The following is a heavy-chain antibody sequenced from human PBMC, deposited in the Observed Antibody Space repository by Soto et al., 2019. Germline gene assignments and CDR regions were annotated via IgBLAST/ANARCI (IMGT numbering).Heavy chain of an antibody. J-gene: IGHJ4*02. D-gene: IGHD6-13*01. V-gene: IGHV2-26*01. CDR3: ARIVLDAVDSSSWYLPFDY. CDR2: IFSNDEK. Sequence: QVTLKESGPVLVKPTETLTLTCTVSGFSLSNARMGVSWIRQPPGKALEWLAHIFSNDEKSYSTSLKSRLTISKDTSKSQVVLTMTNMDPVDTATYYCARIVLDAVDSSSWYLPFDYWGQGTLVTVSS. CDR1: GFSLSNARMG.